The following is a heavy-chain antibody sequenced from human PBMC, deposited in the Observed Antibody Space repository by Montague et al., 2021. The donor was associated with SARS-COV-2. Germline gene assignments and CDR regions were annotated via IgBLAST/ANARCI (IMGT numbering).Heavy chain of an antibody. CDR2: IYTSGST. V-gene: IGHV4-4*07. CDR1: GGSISSDY. D-gene: IGHD2-2*02. Sequence: SETLSLTCTVSGGSISSDYWSWIRQPAGKGLDWIGRIYTSGSTDYNPSLKSRVNMSLDTSKNQFSLKLSPVTAADTAVYYCARDRRYCSGTSCYTGYYYYFMDVWGKGTTVTVSS. CDR3: ARDRRYCSGTSCYTGYYYYFMDV. J-gene: IGHJ6*03.